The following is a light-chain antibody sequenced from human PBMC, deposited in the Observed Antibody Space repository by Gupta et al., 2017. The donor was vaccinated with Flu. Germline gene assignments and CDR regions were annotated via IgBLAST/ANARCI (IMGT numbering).Light chain of an antibody. Sequence: EIVLTQSPGTLSLSPGKRATLSCRARLSVSSSYLAWYQQKPGQAPRLLIYGASSRATGIPDRFSGSGSGTDFTLTISRLEPEDFAVYYCQQYGSSPRGVTFGPGTKVDIK. CDR3: QQYGSSPRGVT. V-gene: IGKV3-20*01. J-gene: IGKJ3*01. CDR1: LSVSSSY. CDR2: GAS.